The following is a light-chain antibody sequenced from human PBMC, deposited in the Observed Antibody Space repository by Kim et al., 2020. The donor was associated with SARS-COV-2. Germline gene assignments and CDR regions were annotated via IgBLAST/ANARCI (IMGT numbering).Light chain of an antibody. CDR2: AAS. CDR1: QAIRNE. CDR3: LQDSRYPRT. J-gene: IGKJ1*01. V-gene: IGKV1-6*01. Sequence: AIQMTQSPSSLSASTGDRVTITCRASQAIRNELGWYQQKPGKAPKVLIYAASTLQSGVSSRFSDSGSGTDFTLTISSLQPEDFATYYCLQDSRYPRTFGQGTKVDIK.